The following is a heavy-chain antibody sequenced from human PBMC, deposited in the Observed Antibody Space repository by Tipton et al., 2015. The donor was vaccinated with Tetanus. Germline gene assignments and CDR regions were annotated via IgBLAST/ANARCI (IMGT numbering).Heavy chain of an antibody. CDR3: AKEALGVLNL. CDR2: ISGSRLTP. CDR1: GLTFSNHW. Sequence: SLRLSCAASGLTFSNHWMTWVRQAPGKGLEWVAAISGSRLTPYYADSVKGRFTISRDNSKNTLSLQLNSLRADDTAIYYCAKEALGVLNLWGKGTTVIVSS. J-gene: IGHJ6*04. V-gene: IGHV3-23*01. D-gene: IGHD1-14*01.